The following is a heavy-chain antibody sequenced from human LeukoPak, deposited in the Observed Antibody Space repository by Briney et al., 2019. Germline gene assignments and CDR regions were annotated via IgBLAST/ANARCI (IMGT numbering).Heavy chain of an antibody. CDR1: GGTFSSYA. V-gene: IGHV1-69*13. D-gene: IGHD7-27*01. Sequence: GASVKVSCKASGGTFSSYAISWVRQARGQGLEWMGGIIPIVGTANYAQKFQGRVTISADESTSTVYMELSSLRSEDTAVYYCARDWGRGDYWGQGTLVTVSS. J-gene: IGHJ4*02. CDR2: IIPIVGTA. CDR3: ARDWGRGDY.